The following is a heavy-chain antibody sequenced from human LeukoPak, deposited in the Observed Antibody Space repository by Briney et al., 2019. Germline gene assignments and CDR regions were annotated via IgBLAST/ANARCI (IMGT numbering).Heavy chain of an antibody. D-gene: IGHD3-22*01. Sequence: SETLPLTCTVSGGSISSSSYYWGWIRQPPGKGLEWIGYIYYSGSTNHDPSLKSRVTISVDTSKNQLSLKLTSVLAADTAVYYCARGKDYYDTSGYPTFHYWGQGTLVTVSS. V-gene: IGHV4-61*05. CDR3: ARGKDYYDTSGYPTFHY. CDR2: IYYSGST. CDR1: GGSISSSSYY. J-gene: IGHJ4*02.